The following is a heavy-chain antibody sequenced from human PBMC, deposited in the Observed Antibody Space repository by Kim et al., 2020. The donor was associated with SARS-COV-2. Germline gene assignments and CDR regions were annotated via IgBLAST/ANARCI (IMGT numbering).Heavy chain of an antibody. CDR1: GFTFSSYA. CDR3: AKELRHRSDFWSGYYTSDAFDI. CDR2: ISGSGGST. Sequence: GGSLRLSCAASGFTFSSYAMSWVRQAPGKGLEWVSAISGSGGSTYYADSVKGRFTISRDNSKNTLYLQMNSLRAEDTAVYYCAKELRHRSDFWSGYYTSDAFDIWGQGTMVTVSS. V-gene: IGHV3-23*01. D-gene: IGHD3-3*01. J-gene: IGHJ3*02.